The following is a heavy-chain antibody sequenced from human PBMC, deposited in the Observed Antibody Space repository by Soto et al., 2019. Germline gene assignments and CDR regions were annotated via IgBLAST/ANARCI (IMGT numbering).Heavy chain of an antibody. J-gene: IGHJ5*02. CDR3: AREVALGSGKWFDP. Sequence: ASVTVSCKASGYPFTVYYIHWVRQAPGQGLEWMGWIDSNSGGPHYAQRFQGRVTMTRDTSIGTAYMELSGLTSDDTAVYYCAREVALGSGKWFDPWGQGTLVTVSS. CDR2: IDSNSGGP. D-gene: IGHD2-15*01. V-gene: IGHV1-2*02. CDR1: GYPFTVYY.